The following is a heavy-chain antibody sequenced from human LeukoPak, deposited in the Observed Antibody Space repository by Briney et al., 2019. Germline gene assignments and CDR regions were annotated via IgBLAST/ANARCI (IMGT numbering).Heavy chain of an antibody. J-gene: IGHJ4*02. D-gene: IGHD3-22*01. CDR2: IYPGDSDT. CDR3: ARYYYDSSGSLKGYFDY. CDR1: GYSFTSYW. V-gene: IGHV5-51*01. Sequence: GESPKISCKGSGYSFTSYWIGWVRQMPGKGLEWMGIIYPGDSDTRYSPSFQGQVTISADKSISTAYLQWSSLKASDTAMYYCARYYYDSSGSLKGYFDYWGQGTLVTVSS.